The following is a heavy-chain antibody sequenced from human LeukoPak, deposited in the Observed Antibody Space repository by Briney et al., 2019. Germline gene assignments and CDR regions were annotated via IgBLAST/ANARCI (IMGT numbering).Heavy chain of an antibody. J-gene: IGHJ6*03. V-gene: IGHV1-8*03. CDR2: MNPNSGNT. D-gene: IGHD4-17*01. CDR1: GYTFTSYD. Sequence: ASVKVSCKASGYTFTSYDINWVRQATGQGLEWMGWMNPNSGNTGYAQKFQGRVTITRNTSISTACMELSSLRSEDTAVYYCARGDYGDYLPGSHQKRKNYYYYMDVWGKGTTVTVSS. CDR3: ARGDYGDYLPGSHQKRKNYYYYMDV.